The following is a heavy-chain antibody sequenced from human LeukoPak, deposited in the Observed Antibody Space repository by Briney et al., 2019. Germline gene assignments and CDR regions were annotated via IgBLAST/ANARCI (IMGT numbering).Heavy chain of an antibody. CDR2: INAGNGNI. CDR1: GYTFTSYA. Sequence: GASVKVSCKASGYTFTSYAMHWVRQAPGQRLEWMGWINAGNGNIKYSQEFQGRVTISRDTSASTVYMELSSLRSEDMAVYYCARVVRYSSGPLTDLLPYYFDSWGQGTLLTVSS. V-gene: IGHV1-3*03. J-gene: IGHJ4*02. CDR3: ARVVRYSSGPLTDLLPYYFDS. D-gene: IGHD6-19*01.